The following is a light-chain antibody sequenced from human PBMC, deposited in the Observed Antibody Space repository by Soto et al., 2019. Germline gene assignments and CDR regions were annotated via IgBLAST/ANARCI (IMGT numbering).Light chain of an antibody. CDR2: AVS. J-gene: IGKJ3*01. CDR3: QQNYNYPLT. Sequence: DIEMTQSPSSLSASVGDRVTITCRASQTISSYLNWYHQKPGKAPKLLIYAVSNLQSGVPSRFSGSGSGTDFTLTISSLQPEDFATYYCQQNYNYPLTFGPGTKVDLK. V-gene: IGKV1-39*01. CDR1: QTISSY.